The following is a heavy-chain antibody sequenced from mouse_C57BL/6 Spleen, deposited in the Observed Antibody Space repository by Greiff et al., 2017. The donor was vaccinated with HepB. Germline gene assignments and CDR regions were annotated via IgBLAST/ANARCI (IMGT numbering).Heavy chain of an antibody. CDR1: GFTFTDYY. D-gene: IGHD1-1*01. V-gene: IGHV7-3*01. CDR3: ARYRSSYGAMDY. J-gene: IGHJ4*01. Sequence: EVQLVESGGGLVQPGGSLSLSCAASGFTFTDYYMSWVRQPPGKALEWLGFIRNKANGYTTEYSASVKGRFTISRDNSQSILYLQMNALRAEDSATYYCARYRSSYGAMDYWGQGTSVTVSS. CDR2: IRNKANGYTT.